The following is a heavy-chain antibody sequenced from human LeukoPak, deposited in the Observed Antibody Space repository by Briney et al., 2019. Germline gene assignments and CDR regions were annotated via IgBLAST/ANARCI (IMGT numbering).Heavy chain of an antibody. V-gene: IGHV4-38-2*02. CDR2: IDHSGGS. J-gene: IGHJ4*02. D-gene: IGHD5-24*01. Sequence: PSETLSLTCSVSGYSISSDYYWGWIRQPPGKGLEWIAVIDHSGGSHYNPSLKSRVAMSVGTSKNQFSLRLNSMTAADTAVYFCARDGPSRPFTIWGQGTLVTVSS. CDR1: GYSISSDYY. CDR3: ARDGPSRPFTI.